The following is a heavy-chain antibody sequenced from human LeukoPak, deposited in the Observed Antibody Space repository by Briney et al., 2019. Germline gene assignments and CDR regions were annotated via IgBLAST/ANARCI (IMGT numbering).Heavy chain of an antibody. D-gene: IGHD2-2*01. CDR2: INPSGGST. CDR1: GYTFTSYY. Sequence: GASVKVSCKASGYTFTSYYMHWVRQAPGQGLEWMGIINPSGGSTSYAQKFQGRVTMTRDTSTSTVYMELSSLRSEDTAVSYGARGHGLCRNTSCSFSLFYPWGQGTLVTVSS. J-gene: IGHJ5*02. V-gene: IGHV1-46*01. CDR3: ARGHGLCRNTSCSFSLFYP.